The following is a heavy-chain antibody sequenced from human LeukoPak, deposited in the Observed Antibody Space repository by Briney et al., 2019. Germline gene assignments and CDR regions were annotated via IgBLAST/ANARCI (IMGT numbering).Heavy chain of an antibody. D-gene: IGHD3-22*01. CDR1: GITFSTYG. CDR2: ISHDGNNK. J-gene: IGHJ5*02. Sequence: PGGSLRLSCAASGITFSTYGMYWVRQAPGKGLEWVAVISHDGNNKYYADSVKGRFTISRDNSKNTLYLQMNSLRAEDTAVYYCARQYYYDSSGYPENWFDPWGQGTLVTVSS. CDR3: ARQYYYDSSGYPENWFDP. V-gene: IGHV3-30*03.